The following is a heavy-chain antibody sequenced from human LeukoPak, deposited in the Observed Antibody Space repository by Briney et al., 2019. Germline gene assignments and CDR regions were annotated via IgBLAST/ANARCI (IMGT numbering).Heavy chain of an antibody. CDR1: GYTFTGYY. V-gene: IGHV1-2*02. Sequence: ASVKVSCEASGYTFTGYYMHWVRQAPGQGLEWMGWINPNSGRTNYAQKFQGRVTMTGDTSISTAYMELTRLTSDDTAVYYCARSNQYYYDSSGSLTPYYFDYWGQGTLVTVSS. J-gene: IGHJ4*02. CDR3: ARSNQYYYDSSGSLTPYYFDY. CDR2: INPNSGRT. D-gene: IGHD3-22*01.